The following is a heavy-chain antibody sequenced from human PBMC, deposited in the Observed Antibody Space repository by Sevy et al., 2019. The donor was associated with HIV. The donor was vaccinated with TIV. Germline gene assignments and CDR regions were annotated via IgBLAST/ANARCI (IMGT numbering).Heavy chain of an antibody. CDR1: GYTFTSYY. J-gene: IGHJ5*02. CDR3: AREGSSSSKFTWFDP. V-gene: IGHV1-46*03. CDR2: INPSGGYT. Sequence: ASVKVSCKASGYTFTSYYMHWARQAPGRGLEWMGIINPSGGYTTYAQKFQGRVTMTRDTSTSTVYMELSSLRSEDTAVYYCAREGSSSSKFTWFDPWGQGTLVTVSS. D-gene: IGHD6-6*01.